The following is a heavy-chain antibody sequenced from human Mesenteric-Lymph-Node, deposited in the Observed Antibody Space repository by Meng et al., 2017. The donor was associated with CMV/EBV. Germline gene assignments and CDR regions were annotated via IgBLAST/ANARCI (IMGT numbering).Heavy chain of an antibody. V-gene: IGHV3-7*01. CDR2: IKQDGSEK. J-gene: IGHJ6*02. D-gene: IGHD2-2*02. CDR3: ARELRGYCSSTSCYSPYYYYGMDV. Sequence: ESLKISCAASGFTFSSYWMSWVRQAPGKGLEWVANIKQDGSEKYYVDSVKGRFTISRDNAKNSLYLQMNSLRAEDTAVYYCARELRGYCSSTSCYSPYYYYGMDVWGQGTTVTVSS. CDR1: GFTFSSYW.